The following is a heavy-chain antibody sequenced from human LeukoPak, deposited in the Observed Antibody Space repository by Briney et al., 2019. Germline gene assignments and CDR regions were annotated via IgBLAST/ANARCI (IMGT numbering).Heavy chain of an antibody. D-gene: IGHD2-2*01. CDR2: IKQDGSEK. J-gene: IGHJ4*02. CDR3: ARMFSWAYCSSTNCLFYFDY. CDR1: GFTISSYW. Sequence: GGSLRLSCAASGFTISSYWMTWVRQSPGKGLAWVANIKQDGSEKNYVDSVMGRFTISRNNAKSSLYLQMNSLRAEDTAVYYCARMFSWAYCSSTNCLFYFDYWGQGTLVTVSS. V-gene: IGHV3-7*01.